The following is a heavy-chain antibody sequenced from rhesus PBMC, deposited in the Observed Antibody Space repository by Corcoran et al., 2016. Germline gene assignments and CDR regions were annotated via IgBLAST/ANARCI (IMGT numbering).Heavy chain of an antibody. CDR2: LHGSGGYT. CDR1: VGPTTSYY. J-gene: IGHJ3*01. D-gene: IGHD1-20*01. V-gene: IGHV4-160*01. Sequence: QVQLQESCPGLVKPLETLSLTCVVPVGPTTSYYWCWIPSSQGTVRVWIGRLHGSGGYTDYSHSLKSRVTISRDTSKNHLSLKLTSVTAADTAVYFCAKMVSSWNNPAFDFGGQWLRVTVSS. CDR3: AKMVSSWNNPAFDF.